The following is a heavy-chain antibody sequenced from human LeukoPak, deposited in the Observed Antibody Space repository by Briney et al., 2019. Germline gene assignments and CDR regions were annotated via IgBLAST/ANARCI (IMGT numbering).Heavy chain of an antibody. J-gene: IGHJ3*02. Sequence: GASVKVSCKASGYTFTGSYMHWVRQAPGQGREGRGWINPNSGGTNYAQKFQGRVTMTRDTSISTAHMELSRLRSDDTAVYYCARDLADYDSSGYLDAFDIWGQGTMVTVSX. CDR2: INPNSGGT. V-gene: IGHV1-2*02. CDR1: GYTFTGSY. CDR3: ARDLADYDSSGYLDAFDI. D-gene: IGHD3-22*01.